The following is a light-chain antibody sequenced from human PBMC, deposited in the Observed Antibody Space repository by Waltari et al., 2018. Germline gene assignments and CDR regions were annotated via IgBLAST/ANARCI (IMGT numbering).Light chain of an antibody. CDR1: SRDVGAFTP. J-gene: IGLJ1*01. Sequence: QSVLTQPASVSESPGQSITIPCTGTSRDVGAFTPVSWYQQQPAKAPKLLIYDVTIRPSGVPDRFSGTKSGHTASLTISGLQVDDEADYYCSSDTTSGSYVFASGTKVTVL. V-gene: IGLV2-14*03. CDR3: SSDTTSGSYV. CDR2: DVT.